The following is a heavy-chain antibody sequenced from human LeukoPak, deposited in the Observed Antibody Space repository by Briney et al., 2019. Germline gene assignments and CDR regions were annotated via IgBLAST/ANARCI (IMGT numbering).Heavy chain of an antibody. J-gene: IGHJ6*02. CDR1: GFTFSSYW. CDR3: ARDRFYYGMDV. CDR2: IKQDGSEK. Sequence: GGSLRLSCAASGFTFSSYWMGWVRQAPGKGLEWVANIKQDGSEKYYVDSVKGRFTISRDNAKNSLYLQMNSLRAEDTAAYYCARDRFYYGMDVWGQGTTVTVCS. V-gene: IGHV3-7*01.